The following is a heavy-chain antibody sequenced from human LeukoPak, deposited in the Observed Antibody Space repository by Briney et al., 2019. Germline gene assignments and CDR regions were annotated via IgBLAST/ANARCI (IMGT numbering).Heavy chain of an antibody. Sequence: GGSLRLSCAASGFTFSSYAMSWVRQAPGKGLEWVSAISGSGGSTYYVDSVKGRFTISRDNSKNTLYLQMNSLRAEDTAVYYCAKGSYDFWSGYARYFDYWGQGTLVTVSS. J-gene: IGHJ4*02. CDR3: AKGSYDFWSGYARYFDY. CDR2: ISGSGGST. CDR1: GFTFSSYA. D-gene: IGHD3-3*01. V-gene: IGHV3-23*01.